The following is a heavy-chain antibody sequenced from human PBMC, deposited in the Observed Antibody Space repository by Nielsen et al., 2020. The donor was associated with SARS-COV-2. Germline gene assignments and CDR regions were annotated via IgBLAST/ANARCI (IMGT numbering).Heavy chain of an antibody. J-gene: IGHJ6*02. CDR2: VFATGST. CDR3: ARDYTVTTDYGMDV. Sequence: SETLSLTCTVSGASLSSGSYYWTWIRQPAGKGLEWIGRVFATGSTDYNPSLKSRVTISIDTSKNQFSLNLRFVTAADTAVYYCARDYTVTTDYGMDVWGQGTTVTVSS. V-gene: IGHV4-61*02. CDR1: GASLSSGSYY. D-gene: IGHD4-17*01.